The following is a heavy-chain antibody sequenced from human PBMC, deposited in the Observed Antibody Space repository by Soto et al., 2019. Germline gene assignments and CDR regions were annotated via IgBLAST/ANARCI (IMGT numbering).Heavy chain of an antibody. D-gene: IGHD6-19*01. V-gene: IGHV1-69*13. CDR2: IIPIFGSA. J-gene: IGHJ5*02. CDR3: AREAPEYIAVAGIGWFDP. CDR1: GGTLSDYA. Sequence: SVKVSCKASGGTLSDYAFSWVRQAPGQGLEWMGGIIPIFGSANYAQKLQGRVTITADESTKTAYMELSSLRSEDTAVYYCAREAPEYIAVAGIGWFDPWGQGTLVTVSS.